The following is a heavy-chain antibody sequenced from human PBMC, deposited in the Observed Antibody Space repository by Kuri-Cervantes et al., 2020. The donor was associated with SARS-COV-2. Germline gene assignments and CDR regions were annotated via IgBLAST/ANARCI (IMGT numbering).Heavy chain of an antibody. J-gene: IGHJ3*02. D-gene: IGHD6-6*01. CDR3: ARSGIAARYDAFDI. V-gene: IGHV3-30*03. CDR1: GFTFTSHA. Sequence: GGSLRLSCAVSGFTFTSHAMHWVRQAPGKGLEWVALISYDGSNKFYADSVKGRFTISRDNSKNTLYLQMNRLRAEDTAVYYCARSGIAARYDAFDIWGQGTMVTVSS. CDR2: ISYDGSNK.